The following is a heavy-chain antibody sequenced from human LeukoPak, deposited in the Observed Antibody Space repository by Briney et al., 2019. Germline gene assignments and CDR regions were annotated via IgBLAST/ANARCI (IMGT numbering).Heavy chain of an antibody. D-gene: IGHD6-19*01. CDR1: GGSISSSSYY. CDR3: AAAISSGWYRYYFDY. Sequence: SETLSLTCTDSGGSISSSSYYWGWIRQPPGKGLEWIGSIYYSGSTYYNPSLKSRVTISVDTSKNQFSLKLSSVTAADTAVYYCAAAISSGWYRYYFDYWGQGTLVTVSS. J-gene: IGHJ4*02. CDR2: IYYSGST. V-gene: IGHV4-39*01.